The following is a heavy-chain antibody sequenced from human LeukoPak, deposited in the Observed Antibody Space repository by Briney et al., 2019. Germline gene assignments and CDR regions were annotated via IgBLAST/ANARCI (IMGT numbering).Heavy chain of an antibody. J-gene: IGHJ4*02. Sequence: SETLSLTCTVSGGSISSSSYYWGWIRQPPGKGLERIGSIYYSGSTYYNPSLKSRVTISVDTSKNQFSLKLSSVTAADTAVYYCARQSDSSSCPFDYWGQGTLVTVSS. CDR3: ARQSDSSSCPFDY. CDR1: GGSISSSSYY. D-gene: IGHD6-13*01. CDR2: IYYSGST. V-gene: IGHV4-39*01.